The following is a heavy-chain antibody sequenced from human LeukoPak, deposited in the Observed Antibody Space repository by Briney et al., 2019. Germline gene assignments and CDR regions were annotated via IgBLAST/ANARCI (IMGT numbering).Heavy chain of an antibody. V-gene: IGHV1-46*01. CDR2: INPSGGST. Sequence: GASVKVSCKASGYTFTSYYMHWVRQAPGQGLEWMGIINPSGGSTSYAQKFQGRVTMTRDTSTSTVYMELSSLRSEDTAVYYCARDGIVVVPAARGVPRDGWFDPWGQGTLVTVSS. J-gene: IGHJ5*02. D-gene: IGHD2-2*01. CDR1: GYTFTSYY. CDR3: ARDGIVVVPAARGVPRDGWFDP.